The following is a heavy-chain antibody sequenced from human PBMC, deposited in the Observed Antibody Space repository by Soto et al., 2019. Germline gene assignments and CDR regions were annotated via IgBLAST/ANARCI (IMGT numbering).Heavy chain of an antibody. CDR1: GYTFTSYA. J-gene: IGHJ6*02. V-gene: IGHV1-69*13. Sequence: GASVKVSCKASGYTFTSYAISWVRQAPGQGLEWMGGIIPIFGTANYAQKFQGRVTITADESTSTAYMELSSLRSEDTAVYYCAMRTGTTSYYYYGMDVWGQGTTVTVSS. D-gene: IGHD1-7*01. CDR3: AMRTGTTSYYYYGMDV. CDR2: IIPIFGTA.